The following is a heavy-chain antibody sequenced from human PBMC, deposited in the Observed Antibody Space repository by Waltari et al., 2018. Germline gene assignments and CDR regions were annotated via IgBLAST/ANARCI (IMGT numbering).Heavy chain of an antibody. D-gene: IGHD5-18*01. CDR2: ISGSGGST. CDR1: GFTFSSYA. Sequence: VLLVESGGGLVQPGGSLRLSCSAYGFTFSSYAMTWVRQAPGKGLECVSGISGSGGSTDYADRVKGRFTISRDNSKNTLYLQINSLRVEDTAVYYCAKVDSGYSFGYSDSWGQGTLVTVSS. J-gene: IGHJ4*02. CDR3: AKVDSGYSFGYSDS. V-gene: IGHV3-23*04.